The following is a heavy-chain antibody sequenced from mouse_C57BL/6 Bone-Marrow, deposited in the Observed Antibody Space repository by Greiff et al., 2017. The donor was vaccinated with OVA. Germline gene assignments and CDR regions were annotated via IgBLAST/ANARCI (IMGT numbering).Heavy chain of an antibody. Sequence: VQLQQSGAELARPGASVKLSCKASGYTFTSYGISWVKQRTGQGLEWIGEIYPRSGNTYYNEKFKGKATLTADKSSSTAYMELRSLTSEDSAVYFGAREGSLFITTVVARAYWGQGTLVTVSA. CDR2: IYPRSGNT. D-gene: IGHD1-1*01. CDR1: GYTFTSYG. CDR3: AREGSLFITTVVARAY. V-gene: IGHV1-81*01. J-gene: IGHJ3*01.